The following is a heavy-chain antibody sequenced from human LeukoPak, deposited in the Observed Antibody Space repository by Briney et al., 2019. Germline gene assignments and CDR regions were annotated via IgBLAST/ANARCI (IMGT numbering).Heavy chain of an antibody. CDR2: INHSGST. D-gene: IGHD3-16*02. V-gene: IGHV4-34*01. J-gene: IGHJ3*02. CDR3: ARVLAVTFGGVIVHDAFDI. CDR1: GGSFSGYY. Sequence: SETLSLTCAVYGGSFSGYYWSWIRQPPGKGLEWIGEINHSGSTNYNPSLKSRVTISVDTSKNQFSLKLSSVTAADTAVYYCARVLAVTFGGVIVHDAFDIWGQGTMVTVSS.